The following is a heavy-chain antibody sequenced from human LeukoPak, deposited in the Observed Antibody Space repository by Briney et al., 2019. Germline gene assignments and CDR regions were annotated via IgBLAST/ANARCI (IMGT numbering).Heavy chain of an antibody. V-gene: IGHV3-30*03. CDR3: ARELTD. Sequence: GRSLRLSCAASGFTFSSFGMHWVRQAPGKGLEWVAVISYDGSNKYYADSVKGRFTISRDNSKSTLYLQMHSLKTEDTAVYYCARELTDWGQGTLVTVSS. CDR1: GFTFSSFG. CDR2: ISYDGSNK. J-gene: IGHJ4*02.